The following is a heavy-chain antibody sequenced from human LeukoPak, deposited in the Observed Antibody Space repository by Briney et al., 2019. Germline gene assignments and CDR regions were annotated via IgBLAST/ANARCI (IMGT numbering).Heavy chain of an antibody. D-gene: IGHD1-14*01. CDR1: GGSITSDYYY. CDR2: IYHSGST. CDR3: ARVLLPHDRGEE. V-gene: IGHV4-61*10. J-gene: IGHJ4*02. Sequence: SETLSLTCTVSGGSITSDYYYWSWIRQPAGEGLEWIGEIYHSGSTNYNPSLKSRVTISVDKSKNQFSLKLSSVTAADTAVYYCARVLLPHDRGEEWGQGTLVTVSS.